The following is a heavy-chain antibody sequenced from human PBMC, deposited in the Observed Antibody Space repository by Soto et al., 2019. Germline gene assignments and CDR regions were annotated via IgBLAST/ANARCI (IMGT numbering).Heavy chain of an antibody. D-gene: IGHD1-1*01. CDR2: INAGNGNT. J-gene: IGHJ6*03. Sequence: GASVKVSCKASGYTFTSYAMHWVRQAPGQRLEWMGWINAGNGNTKYSQKFQGRLTITKGTSKNQVVLTMTNVDPVDTATYYCGYGTTGPTFHYYYYYVDVWGEGTTVTVSS. CDR3: GYGTTGPTFHYYYYYVDV. V-gene: IGHV1-3*01. CDR1: GYTFTSYA.